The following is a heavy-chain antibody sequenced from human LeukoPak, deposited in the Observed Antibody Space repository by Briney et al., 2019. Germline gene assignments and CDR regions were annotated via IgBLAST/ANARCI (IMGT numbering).Heavy chain of an antibody. CDR2: IYSGGST. J-gene: IGHJ4*02. D-gene: IGHD2-2*02. CDR1: GFTVSSNY. Sequence: GGSLRLSCAASGFTVSSNYMIWVRQAPGKGLEWVSVIYSGGSTHYADSVKGRFTISRDNSKNTLYLQMNSLRAEDTAVYYCGRHLRHQLLYCLDYWGQGTLVTVSS. V-gene: IGHV3-53*05. CDR3: GRHLRHQLLYCLDY.